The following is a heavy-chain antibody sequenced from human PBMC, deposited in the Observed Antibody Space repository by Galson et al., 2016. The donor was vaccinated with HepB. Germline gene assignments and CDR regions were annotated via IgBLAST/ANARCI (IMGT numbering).Heavy chain of an antibody. D-gene: IGHD2-2*01. CDR2: IYPGDSDT. V-gene: IGHV5-51*01. CDR1: GYIFTSYW. Sequence: QSGAEVKKPGESLKISCKGSGYIFTSYWIGWVRQMPGKGLEWMGIIYPGDSDTRHSPSFQGQVTISADKSISTAYLQWTSLQASDTAMYYCARHFGYCNTTTCLGQYGFDPWGQGTLVTVSS. CDR3: ARHFGYCNTTTCLGQYGFDP. J-gene: IGHJ5*02.